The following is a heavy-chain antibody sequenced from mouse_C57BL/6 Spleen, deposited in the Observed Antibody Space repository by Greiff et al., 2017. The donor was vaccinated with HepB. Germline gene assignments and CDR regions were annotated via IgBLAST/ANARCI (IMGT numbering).Heavy chain of an antibody. J-gene: IGHJ4*01. Sequence: VQLQQSGPGLVQPSQSLSITCTVSGFSLTSYGVHWVRQSPGKGLEWLGVIWSGGSTDYNAAFISRLSISKDNSNSQVFFKMNSLQADDTAIYYCARKFYGSSYVDAMDYWGQGTSVTVSS. D-gene: IGHD1-1*01. CDR3: ARKFYGSSYVDAMDY. CDR2: IWSGGST. CDR1: GFSLTSYG. V-gene: IGHV2-2*01.